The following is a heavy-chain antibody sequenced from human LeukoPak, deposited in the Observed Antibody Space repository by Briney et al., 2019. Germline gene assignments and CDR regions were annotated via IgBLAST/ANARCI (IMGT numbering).Heavy chain of an antibody. CDR2: IYASGDC. Sequence: PSETLSLSCAVAGGSINSYYCSWVRQPPGEGLEWIAYIYASGDCTYNPSFNGRVTISVDTSKNHFSLKLTSVAAADTALYYCARQPSGTAAFDIWGQGTMVIVSS. CDR3: ARQPSGTAAFDI. V-gene: IGHV4-59*08. J-gene: IGHJ3*02. D-gene: IGHD1/OR15-1a*01. CDR1: GGSINSYY.